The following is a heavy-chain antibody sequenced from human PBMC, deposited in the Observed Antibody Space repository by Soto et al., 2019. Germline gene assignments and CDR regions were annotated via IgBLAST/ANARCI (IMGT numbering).Heavy chain of an antibody. CDR3: AALGYCSGGSCYPFDAFDI. CDR2: IYYSGCT. J-gene: IGHJ3*02. D-gene: IGHD2-15*01. V-gene: IGHV4-59*08. CDR1: GGSISSYS. Sequence: SETLSLTCTVAGGSISSYSWSWIRQPPGKGLEWIGYIYYSGCTNYNPSLKSRVTISVDTSKTQFSLKLSSVTAADTAVYYWAALGYCSGGSCYPFDAFDIWGKGTMVTVSS.